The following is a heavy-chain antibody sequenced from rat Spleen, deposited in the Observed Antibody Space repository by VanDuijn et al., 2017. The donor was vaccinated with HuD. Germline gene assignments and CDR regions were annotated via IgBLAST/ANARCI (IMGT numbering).Heavy chain of an antibody. CDR1: GFTFSNFY. CDR2: ISTGGDNT. J-gene: IGHJ1*01. D-gene: IGHD2-5*01. CDR3: VRQGYLRDWYFDF. Sequence: EVQLVESGGGLVQPGGSLKLSCAASGFTFSNFYMAWVRQAPTKGLEWVAYISTGGDNTYYRDSVMGRFTSSRDDGKSTLYLEMDSLRSEDMATYYCVRQGYLRDWYFDFWGPGTMVTVSS. V-gene: IGHV5-25*01.